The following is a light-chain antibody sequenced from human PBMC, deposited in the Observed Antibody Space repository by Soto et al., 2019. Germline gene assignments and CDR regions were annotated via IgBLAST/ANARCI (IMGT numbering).Light chain of an antibody. Sequence: EVVLTESPGTLSLSPGERATLSCRASESVSSSYLAWFQQKPGQAPRLLIYGASSRATGIPDRFSSSGSGTDFSLTISRLEPEDFAVYYCQEYGRSPYTFGQRTKLEIK. V-gene: IGKV3-20*01. J-gene: IGKJ2*01. CDR1: ESVSSSY. CDR3: QEYGRSPYT. CDR2: GAS.